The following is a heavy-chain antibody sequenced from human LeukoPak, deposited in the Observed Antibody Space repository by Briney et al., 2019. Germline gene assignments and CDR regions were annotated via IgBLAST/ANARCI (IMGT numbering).Heavy chain of an antibody. CDR1: GFTFSNYG. CDR3: ARVRYFDWLGPFDY. D-gene: IGHD3-9*01. J-gene: IGHJ4*02. V-gene: IGHV3-48*03. Sequence: PGGSLRLSCAASGFTFSNYGMNWVCQAPGKGLEWVSYISDSGTTIYYGDSVKGRFTISRDNAKKSLYLQMNSLRAEDTAVYYCARVRYFDWLGPFDYWGQGTLVTVSS. CDR2: ISDSGTTI.